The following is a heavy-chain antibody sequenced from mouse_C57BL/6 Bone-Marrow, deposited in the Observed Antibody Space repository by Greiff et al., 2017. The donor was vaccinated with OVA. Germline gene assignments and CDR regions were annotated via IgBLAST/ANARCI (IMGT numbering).Heavy chain of an antibody. V-gene: IGHV1-69*01. CDR2: IDPSDSYT. CDR3: ASHGSSYEYFDY. Sequence: QVQLKQPGAELVMPGASVKLSCKASGYTFTSYWMHWVKQRPGQGLEWIGEIDPSDSYTTYNQKFKGKSTLTVDKPSSPAYLQLISLTSEDSSVYYCASHGSSYEYFDYWGQGTTLTVSS. J-gene: IGHJ2*01. CDR1: GYTFTSYW. D-gene: IGHD1-1*01.